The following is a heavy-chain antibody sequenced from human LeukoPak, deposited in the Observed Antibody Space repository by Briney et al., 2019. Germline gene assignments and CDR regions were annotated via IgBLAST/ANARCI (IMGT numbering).Heavy chain of an antibody. CDR2: IYSSGYT. V-gene: IGHV4-4*07. Sequence: SETLSLTCSVSGGSISNYYWSWIRQPAGKALEWIGRIYSSGYTDYNPSLGSRVTVSLDTSKNQFSLKLSSVTAADTAVYYCARGDTMLRGVIDEIDPWGQGTLVTVSS. CDR1: GGSISNYY. CDR3: ARGDTMLRGVIDEIDP. J-gene: IGHJ5*02. D-gene: IGHD3-10*01.